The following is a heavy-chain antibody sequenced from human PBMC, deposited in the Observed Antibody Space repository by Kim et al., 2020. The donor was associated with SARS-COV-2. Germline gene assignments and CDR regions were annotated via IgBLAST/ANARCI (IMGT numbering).Heavy chain of an antibody. J-gene: IGHJ5*02. CDR3: ARATYFDNKGPS. Sequence: GGSLRLSCAAFGFAFTNYEMNWVRQAPGKGLEWVSYISSGGNTIYYADSVQGRFTISRDTAKNSLYLQMNSLRVDDTAIYYCARATYFDNKGPSWGQGTLVIVSS. CDR2: ISSGGNTI. CDR1: GFAFTNYE. D-gene: IGHD3-9*01. V-gene: IGHV3-48*03.